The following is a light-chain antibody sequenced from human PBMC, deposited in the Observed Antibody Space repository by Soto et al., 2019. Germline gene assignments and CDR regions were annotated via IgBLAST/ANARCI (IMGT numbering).Light chain of an antibody. J-gene: IGKJ1*01. CDR3: QQYNSYSWT. Sequence: DIQMTQSPSFLSASVGDIVTITCLASQSISSWLAWYQQKPGKAPKLLIYDASSLESGVPSRFSGSGSGTEFTLTISSLQPDDFATYYCQQYNSYSWTFGQGTKVDIK. V-gene: IGKV1-5*01. CDR1: QSISSW. CDR2: DAS.